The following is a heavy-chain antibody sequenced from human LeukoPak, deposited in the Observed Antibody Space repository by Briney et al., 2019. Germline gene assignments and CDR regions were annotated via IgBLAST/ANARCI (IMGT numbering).Heavy chain of an antibody. V-gene: IGHV3-69-1*01. CDR2: ISSHRSI. CDR1: GFTLINSS. D-gene: IGHD6-19*01. J-gene: IGHJ4*02. CDR3: ARDKSGWARDY. Sequence: GGSLRLSCVVSGFTLINSSMTWVRQAPGKGLEWVSSISSHRSIYAESVRGRFTISRDTAKNSLYLQMNSLRAEDSALYYCARDKSGWARDYWGQGTLVAVSA.